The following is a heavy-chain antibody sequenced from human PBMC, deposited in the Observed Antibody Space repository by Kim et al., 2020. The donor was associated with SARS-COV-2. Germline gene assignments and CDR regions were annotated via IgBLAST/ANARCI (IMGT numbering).Heavy chain of an antibody. CDR3: ARDQYDSSGYLDY. D-gene: IGHD3-22*01. Sequence: YNPSLKRRVTISVDTSKNQFSLKLSSVTAADTAVYYCARDQYDSSGYLDYWGQGTLVTVSS. J-gene: IGHJ4*02. V-gene: IGHV4-31*02.